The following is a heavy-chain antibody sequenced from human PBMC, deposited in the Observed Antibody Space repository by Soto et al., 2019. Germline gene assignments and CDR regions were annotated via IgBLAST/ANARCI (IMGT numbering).Heavy chain of an antibody. CDR1: GFSLSTSGVG. Sequence: QITLKESGPTLVKPTQTLTLTCTFSGFSLSTSGVGVGWILQPPGKALEWLALIYWDDDKRYSPSLKSRLTITKDTSKNQVVLTMTNMDPVDTATYYCAHRHHPSITVAGFDPWGQGTLVTVSS. CDR3: AHRHHPSITVAGFDP. D-gene: IGHD6-19*01. CDR2: IYWDDDK. J-gene: IGHJ5*02. V-gene: IGHV2-5*02.